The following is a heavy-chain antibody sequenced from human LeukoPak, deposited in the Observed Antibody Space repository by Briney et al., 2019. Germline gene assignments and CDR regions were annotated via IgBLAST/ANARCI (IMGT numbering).Heavy chain of an antibody. Sequence: ASVKVSCKASGYTFTSYGISWVRQAPGQGLEWMGWISAYNGNTNYAQKLQGRVTMTTDTSTSTAYMELRSLRSDDTAAYYCAGGGHMWELLPADAFDIWGQGTMVTVSS. V-gene: IGHV1-18*01. CDR1: GYTFTSYG. CDR2: ISAYNGNT. J-gene: IGHJ3*02. D-gene: IGHD1-26*01. CDR3: AGGGHMWELLPADAFDI.